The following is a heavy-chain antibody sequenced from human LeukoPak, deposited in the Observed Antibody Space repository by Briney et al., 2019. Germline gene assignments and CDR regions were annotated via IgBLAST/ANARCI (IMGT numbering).Heavy chain of an antibody. D-gene: IGHD3-10*02. CDR2: NSGGTT. CDR3: ARGSLGSTMSSDCCPLDY. Sequence: GGSLRLSCAASGFTVSSTYMIWVRQAPGKGLEWVSINSGGTTYYADSVKGRFTISRDNSKNTLFLQMNSLRADDTAVYYCARGSLGSTMSSDCCPLDYWGQGTLVTVSS. J-gene: IGHJ4*02. CDR1: GFTVSSTY. V-gene: IGHV3-53*01.